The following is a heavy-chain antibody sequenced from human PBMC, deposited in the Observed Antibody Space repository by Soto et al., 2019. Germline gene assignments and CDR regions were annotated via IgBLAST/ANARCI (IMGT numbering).Heavy chain of an antibody. J-gene: IGHJ6*03. CDR2: IRSKAYGGTT. CDR1: GFTFGDYA. CDR3: TSSSYGSGNKVYYYYMDV. D-gene: IGHD3-10*01. Sequence: GGSLRLSCTASGFTFGDYAMSWFRQAPGKGLEWVGFIRSKAYGGTTEYAASVKGRFTISRDDSKSIAYLQMNSLKTEDTAVYYCTSSSYGSGNKVYYYYMDVWGKGTTVTVSS. V-gene: IGHV3-49*03.